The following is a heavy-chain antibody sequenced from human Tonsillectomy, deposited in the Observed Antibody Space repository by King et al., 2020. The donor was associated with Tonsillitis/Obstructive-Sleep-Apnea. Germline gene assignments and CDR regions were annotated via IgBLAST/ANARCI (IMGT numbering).Heavy chain of an antibody. CDR2: IYYSGSA. V-gene: IGHV4-59*01. CDR1: GGSLSSYY. D-gene: IGHD2-8*01. CDR3: ARQGARILYPIDY. J-gene: IGHJ4*02. Sequence: QLQESGPGLVKPSETLSLTCTVSGGSLSSYYWSWIRQPPGKGLEWFGYIYYSGSANYNPSLKSRVTISVDTSKNQFSLKLSSVTAADTAVYYCARQGARILYPIDYWGQGTLVTVSS.